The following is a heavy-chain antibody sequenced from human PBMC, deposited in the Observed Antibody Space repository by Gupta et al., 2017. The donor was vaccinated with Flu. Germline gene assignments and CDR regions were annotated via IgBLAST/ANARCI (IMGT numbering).Heavy chain of an antibody. CDR2: IATDGSVK. CDR3: ARNRGWQQFDY. J-gene: IGHJ4*02. CDR1: GFKFSTYW. D-gene: IGHD5-24*01. V-gene: IGHV3-7*01. Sequence: EVQLVASGGGLVQPGGSLRLSSAVSGFKFSTYWMDWVRQAPGKGLEWVANIATDGSVKNYAASVKGRFTISRDNAEDSLYLQMHSLRADDTALYYCARNRGWQQFDYWGQGALVTVSS.